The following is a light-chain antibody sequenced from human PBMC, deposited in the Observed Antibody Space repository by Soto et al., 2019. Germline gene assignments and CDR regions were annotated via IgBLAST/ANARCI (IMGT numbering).Light chain of an antibody. J-gene: IGLJ2*01. CDR3: AAWDDSLNGVI. Sequence: QSALTQPHSASGTPGQRVTISCSGSISNIGSNTVNWYQQLPGTAPKLLMYRNNQRPSGVPDRFSGSKSGTSASLAISGLQSEDEADYYCAAWDDSLNGVIFGGGTKVTVL. V-gene: IGLV1-44*01. CDR2: RNN. CDR1: ISNIGSNT.